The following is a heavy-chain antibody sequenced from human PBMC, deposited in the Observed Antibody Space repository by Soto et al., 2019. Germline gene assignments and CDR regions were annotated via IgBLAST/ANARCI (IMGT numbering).Heavy chain of an antibody. CDR1: GGTFSSYA. CDR3: ATNIAGITYFDY. Sequence: SVEVSCKSSGGTFSSYAISWVRQAPGQGLEWMGGIIPIFGTANYAQKFQGRVTITADESTSTAYMELSSLRSEGTAVYYCATNIAGITYFDYWGQGNLVNASS. V-gene: IGHV1-69*13. CDR2: IIPIFGTA. D-gene: IGHD6-13*01. J-gene: IGHJ4*02.